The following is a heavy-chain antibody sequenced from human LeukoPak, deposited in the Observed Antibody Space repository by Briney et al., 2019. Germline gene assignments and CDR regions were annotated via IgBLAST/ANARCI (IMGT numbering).Heavy chain of an antibody. D-gene: IGHD6-19*01. V-gene: IGHV3-7*04. CDR1: GLTFSNYW. CDR2: IKQDESEK. J-gene: IGHJ3*02. Sequence: PGGSLRLSCVASGLTFSNYWMSWVRQAPGKGLEWVANIKQDESEKYYVDSVKGRFTISRDNSKNTLYLQMNSLRAEDTAVYYCARASLRDGYSSGWYDAFDIWGQGTMVTVSS. CDR3: ARASLRDGYSSGWYDAFDI.